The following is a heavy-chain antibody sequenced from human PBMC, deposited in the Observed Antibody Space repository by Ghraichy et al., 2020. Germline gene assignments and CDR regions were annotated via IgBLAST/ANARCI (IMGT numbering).Heavy chain of an antibody. CDR1: GFTVSSNY. CDR3: ARVKKLAAAGNYYYDMDV. D-gene: IGHD6-13*01. V-gene: IGHV3-53*01. Sequence: GESLNISCAASGFTVSSNYMSWVRQAPGKGLEWVSVIYGGGSPYYADSVKGRFTISRDNSKNPLYLQMNSLRAEDTAGYYFARVKKLAAAGNYYYDMDVWGKGTTVTVSS. CDR2: IYGGGSP. J-gene: IGHJ6*03.